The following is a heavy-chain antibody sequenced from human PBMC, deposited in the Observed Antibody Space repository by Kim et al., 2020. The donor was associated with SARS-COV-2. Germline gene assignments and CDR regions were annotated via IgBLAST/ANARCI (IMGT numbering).Heavy chain of an antibody. Sequence: GESLKISCKGSGYSFTSYWIGWVRQMPGKGLEWMGIIYPGDSDTRYSPSFQGQVTISADKSISTAYLQWSSLKASDTAMYYCARGGTGHTPSYGMDVWGQGTTVTVSS. CDR1: GYSFTSYW. D-gene: IGHD1-1*01. J-gene: IGHJ6*02. V-gene: IGHV5-51*01. CDR3: ARGGTGHTPSYGMDV. CDR2: IYPGDSDT.